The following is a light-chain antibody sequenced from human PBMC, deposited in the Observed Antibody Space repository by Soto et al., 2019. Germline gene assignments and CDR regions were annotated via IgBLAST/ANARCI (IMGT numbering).Light chain of an antibody. CDR1: QRVSNNY. J-gene: IGKJ1*01. V-gene: IGKV3-20*01. CDR3: QQYGSSGT. Sequence: DIVLTQSPVTLSLAPGERETLSCRASQRVSNNYVAWYQQKPGQAPRLLIYGASNRATGIPDRFSGSGSGTDFTLTISRLEPKDFAVYYCQQYGSSGTFGQGTKVDIK. CDR2: GAS.